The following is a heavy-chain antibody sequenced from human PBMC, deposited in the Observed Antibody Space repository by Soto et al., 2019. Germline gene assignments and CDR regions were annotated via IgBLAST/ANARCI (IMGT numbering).Heavy chain of an antibody. J-gene: IGHJ4*02. D-gene: IGHD2-2*01. CDR1: GFSLSTTAEG. CDR2: IYWDDDE. Sequence: QITLKESGPTLVKPTQTLTLTCTFSGFSLSTTAEGVGWIRQRPGKALEWLALIYWDDDERYSPSLKSRLTITKDTSKNQVVLTMTNVDPVDTATYYCAHGSCSSADCFPNPYLDYWGQVILVTVSS. CDR3: AHGSCSSADCFPNPYLDY. V-gene: IGHV2-5*02.